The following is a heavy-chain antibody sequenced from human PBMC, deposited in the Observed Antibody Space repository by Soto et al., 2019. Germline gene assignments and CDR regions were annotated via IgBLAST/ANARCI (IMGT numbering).Heavy chain of an antibody. J-gene: IGHJ4*02. V-gene: IGHV3-23*01. CDR1: GFIFSISA. CDR2: MSGSGVST. CDR3: AKDRSPVATTGNVY. D-gene: IGHD2-15*01. Sequence: GGSLRLSCVVSGFIFSISARNLVRQAPGKGLEWVSTMSGSGVSTYDADSVKGRFTISRDNSNNTVSLQMNSLRADDAAVYYCAKDRSPVATTGNVYCGQGT.